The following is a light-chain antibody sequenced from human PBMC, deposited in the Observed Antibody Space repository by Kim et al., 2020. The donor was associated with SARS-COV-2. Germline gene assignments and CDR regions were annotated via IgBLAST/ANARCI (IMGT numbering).Light chain of an antibody. CDR1: RSNVGNNY. Sequence: GQRVTISCSGSRSNVGNNYVSWYQQLPGTAPKLLIYSNNQRPSGVPDRFSGSKSGTSASLAISGLRSEDEADYYCAAWDDSLSGRVFGGGTQLTVL. V-gene: IGLV1-47*02. CDR3: AAWDDSLSGRV. CDR2: SNN. J-gene: IGLJ3*02.